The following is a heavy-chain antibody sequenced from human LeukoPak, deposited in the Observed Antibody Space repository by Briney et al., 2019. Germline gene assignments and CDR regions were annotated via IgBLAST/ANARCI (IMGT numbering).Heavy chain of an antibody. CDR2: ISAGNGNT. D-gene: IGHD1-26*01. CDR1: GYTFTSYA. CDR3: ARDSGSGSNDY. V-gene: IGHV1-3*01. J-gene: IGHJ4*02. Sequence: ASVKVSCKSSGYTFTSYAIHWVRQAPGQRLEWMGWISAGNGNTKYSQNFQGRVTFISNTSATTAFMELSSLRSEDAAVYYCARDSGSGSNDYWGQGTLVTVSS.